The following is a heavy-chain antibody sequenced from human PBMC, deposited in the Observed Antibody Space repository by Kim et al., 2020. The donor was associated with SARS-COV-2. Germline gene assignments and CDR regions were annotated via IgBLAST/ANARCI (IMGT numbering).Heavy chain of an antibody. CDR2: ISADNDNR. D-gene: IGHD3-22*01. CDR1: GYTFTRYG. V-gene: IGHV1-18*01. J-gene: IGHJ4*01. Sequence: ASVKVSCKASGYTFTRYGIAWVRQAPGQGLEWMGWISADNDNRIYAQKLQGRVTMTKETYSNKAYMELRRLRSDDTAGKYGARGSDCGWLLAERAVDYWG. CDR3: ARGSDCGWLLAERAVDY.